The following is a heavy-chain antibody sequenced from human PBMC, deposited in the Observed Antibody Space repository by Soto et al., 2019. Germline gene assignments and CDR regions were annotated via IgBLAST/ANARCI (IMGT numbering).Heavy chain of an antibody. CDR3: AKDARVDGYWDFAD. Sequence: GGSLRLSCAASGFTFSIYSMNWVRQAPGKGLEWVSGIYGNGGGTFYADSVKGRFIISRDNSKNTLYLQMNSLRAEDTAVYYCAKDARVDGYWDFADWGQGTLVTVSS. V-gene: IGHV3-23*01. D-gene: IGHD2-21*01. CDR1: GFTFSIYS. CDR2: IYGNGGGT. J-gene: IGHJ4*02.